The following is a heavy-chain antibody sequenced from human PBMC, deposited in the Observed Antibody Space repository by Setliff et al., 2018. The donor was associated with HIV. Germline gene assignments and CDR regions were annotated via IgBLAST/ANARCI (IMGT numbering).Heavy chain of an antibody. V-gene: IGHV4-59*01. J-gene: IGHJ3*01. CDR2: IYYTGSA. CDR1: GGSISSNY. D-gene: IGHD3-10*01. Sequence: SETLSLTCSVSGGSISSNYWSWIRQPPGKGLEWIGYIYYTGSASYNPSLRSRVTMSADTSKNNFSLKLTSVTAADTAVYYCAREGQNMDDSFDLWGQGTMVTVSS. CDR3: AREGQNMDDSFDL.